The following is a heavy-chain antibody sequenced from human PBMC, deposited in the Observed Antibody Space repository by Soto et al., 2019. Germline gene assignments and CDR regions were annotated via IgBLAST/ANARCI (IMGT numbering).Heavy chain of an antibody. CDR1: GGSVSSGSYY. V-gene: IGHV4-61*01. CDR2: IYYSGST. Sequence: QVQLQESGPGLVKPSETLSLTCTVSGGSVSSGSYYWSWIRQPPGKGLGWIGYIYYSGSTNYNPSLKSRVTISVDTSKNQFSLKLSSVTAADTAVYYCARDRRWYWFDPGGQGTLVTVSS. J-gene: IGHJ5*02. D-gene: IGHD2-8*01. CDR3: ARDRRWYWFDP.